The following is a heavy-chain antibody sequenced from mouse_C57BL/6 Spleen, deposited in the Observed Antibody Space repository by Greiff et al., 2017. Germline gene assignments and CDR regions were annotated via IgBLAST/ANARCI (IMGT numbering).Heavy chain of an antibody. CDR2: INPNNGGT. CDR1: GYTFTDYN. V-gene: IGHV1-18*01. D-gene: IGHD1-1*01. Sequence: EVQLQESGPELVKPGASVKIPCKASGYTFTDYNMDWVKQSHGKSLEWIGDINPNNGGTIYNQKFKGKATLTVDKSSSTAYMELRSLTSEDTAVYYCARGDTTVVAKRDYAMDYWGQGTSVTVSS. CDR3: ARGDTTVVAKRDYAMDY. J-gene: IGHJ4*01.